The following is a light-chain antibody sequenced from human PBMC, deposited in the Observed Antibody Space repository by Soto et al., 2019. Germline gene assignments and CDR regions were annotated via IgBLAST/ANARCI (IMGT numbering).Light chain of an antibody. Sequence: QSVLTQPASVSGSPGQSITISCTGTSSDIGESNYVSWYQQYPGKAPKRVIFDVNNRPSDVSDRFSGSKSGNTASLTISGLQTEDEADYYCSSYTGSSTLLFGGGTKLTVL. CDR2: DVN. J-gene: IGLJ2*01. CDR3: SSYTGSSTLL. V-gene: IGLV2-14*03. CDR1: SSDIGESNY.